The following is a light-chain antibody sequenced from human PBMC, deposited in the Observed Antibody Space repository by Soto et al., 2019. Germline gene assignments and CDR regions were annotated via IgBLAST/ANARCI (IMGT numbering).Light chain of an antibody. CDR3: LQNFNFPWT. J-gene: IGKJ1*01. V-gene: IGKV1-33*01. Sequence: DIQMTQSPSSLSASVGDRVTITCQASQDINSYLNWFQQKPGKAPKLLIFDASNLQTGVPSRFSGSGSGTDFTLTISSLQPEDFATYYCLQNFNFPWTFGLGTKVDIK. CDR1: QDINSY. CDR2: DAS.